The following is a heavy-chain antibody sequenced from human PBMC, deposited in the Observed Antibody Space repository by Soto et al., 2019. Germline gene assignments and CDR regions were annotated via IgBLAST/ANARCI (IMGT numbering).Heavy chain of an antibody. CDR3: ARVGMTTVTNWFDS. D-gene: IGHD4-17*01. CDR2: IYYAGST. CDR1: GGSMISYY. V-gene: IGHV4-59*08. Sequence: SETLSLTCTVSGGSMISYYWSWIRQPPGRGLEWIGFIYYAGSTKYNPSLNSRVTISVDTSKNQFSLKLSSVTAADTAVYYCARVGMTTVTNWFDSSGQGTLVTVSS. J-gene: IGHJ5*01.